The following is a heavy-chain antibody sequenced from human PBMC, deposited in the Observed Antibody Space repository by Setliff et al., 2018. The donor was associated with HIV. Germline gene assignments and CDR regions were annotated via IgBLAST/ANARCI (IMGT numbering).Heavy chain of an antibody. J-gene: IGHJ4*02. CDR3: TNSGRKIYYNTATYYHFDY. V-gene: IGHV4-4*02. CDR1: GDAISDNNW. D-gene: IGHD3-10*01. Sequence: SETLSLTCAVSGDAISDNNWWGWVRQPPGKGLEWIGQIYQSGDSNYNPSLKSRLTISLDKSKNEFSLKLSSVTAADTAIYFCTNSGRKIYYNTATYYHFDYWGRGRLVTVSS. CDR2: IYQSGDS.